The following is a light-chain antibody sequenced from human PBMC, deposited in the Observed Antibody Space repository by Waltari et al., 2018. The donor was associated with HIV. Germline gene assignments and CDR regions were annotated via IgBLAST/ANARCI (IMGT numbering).Light chain of an antibody. J-gene: IGKJ1*01. CDR2: GAS. CDR3: QQYGTSPWT. CDR1: QNLSRNY. V-gene: IGKV3-20*01. Sequence: EIVLTQSPGALSLSPGERAILSYRTSQNLSRNYLGWYQQKPGQAPRLLSHGASSRATGTADRFNGSGSGTDFTLIIGRLEVEDFAVYFCQQYGTSPWTFGQGTKVEIK.